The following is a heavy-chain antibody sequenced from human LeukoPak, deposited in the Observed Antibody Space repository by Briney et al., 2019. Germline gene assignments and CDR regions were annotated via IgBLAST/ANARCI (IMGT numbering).Heavy chain of an antibody. J-gene: IGHJ5*02. CDR3: ARAVTYFYGSVTYDWFDP. CDR2: IKSDGST. D-gene: IGHD3-10*01. V-gene: IGHV3-74*01. Sequence: GGSLRLSCAASGFTFSSYWMHWVRQIPGKGLVWVSRIKSDGSTIYADSVKGRFTISRDNVKNTVYLQMNSLRAEDTAMYYCARAVTYFYGSVTYDWFDPWGQGTLVTVSS. CDR1: GFTFSSYW.